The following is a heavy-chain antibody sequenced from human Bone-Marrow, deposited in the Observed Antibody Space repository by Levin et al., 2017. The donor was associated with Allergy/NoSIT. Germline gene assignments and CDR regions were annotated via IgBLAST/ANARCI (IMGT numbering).Heavy chain of an antibody. V-gene: IGHV3-7*03. CDR3: ARVHVSFAFDI. CDR2: IKQDGSEK. Sequence: LSLTCAASGFTFSSYWMSWVRQAPGKGLEWVANIKQDGSEKYYVDSVKGRFTISRDNAKNSLYLQMNSLRAEDTAVYYCARVHVSFAFDIWGQGTMVTVSS. CDR1: GFTFSSYW. D-gene: IGHD5/OR15-5a*01. J-gene: IGHJ3*02.